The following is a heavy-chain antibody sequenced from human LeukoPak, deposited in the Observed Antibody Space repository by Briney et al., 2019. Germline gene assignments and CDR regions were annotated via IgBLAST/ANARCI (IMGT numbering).Heavy chain of an antibody. CDR2: IRYDGSDS. D-gene: IGHD4-17*01. CDR3: AKALGTTVYYYGMDV. Sequence: GGSLRLSCSAFGFTFGDYAFHWVRQAPGKGLEWLAFIRYDGSDSYYADSVKGRFTISRDNSKKTLYLQMDSLRTEDTALYYCAKALGTTVYYYGMDVWGQGTTVTVSS. J-gene: IGHJ6*02. V-gene: IGHV3-30*02. CDR1: GFTFGDYA.